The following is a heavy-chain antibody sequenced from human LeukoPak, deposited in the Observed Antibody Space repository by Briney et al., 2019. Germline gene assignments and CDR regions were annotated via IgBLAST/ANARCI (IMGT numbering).Heavy chain of an antibody. Sequence: PSQTLSLTCTVSGGSISSGGYYWSWIRQPPGKGLEWIGYIYHSGSTYYNPSLKSRVTISVDRSKNQFSLKLSSVTAADTAVYYCARVGDTAMANWFDPWGQGTLVTVSS. CDR3: ARVGDTAMANWFDP. J-gene: IGHJ5*02. V-gene: IGHV4-30-2*01. D-gene: IGHD5-18*01. CDR1: GGSISSGGYY. CDR2: IYHSGST.